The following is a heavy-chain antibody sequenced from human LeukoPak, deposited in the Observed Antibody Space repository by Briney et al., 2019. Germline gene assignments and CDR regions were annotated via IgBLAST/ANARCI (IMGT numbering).Heavy chain of an antibody. CDR3: ARVMVGATIDY. CDR1: GFTFDDYA. Sequence: PGGSLRLSCVASGFTFDDYAMNWVRQAPGKGLEWVSGIDNSGGSAAYVDSVRGRFSISRDNAKNSLYLQMNSLRDEDMAFYYCARVMVGATIDYWGQGTLVTVSS. J-gene: IGHJ4*02. CDR2: IDNSGGSA. V-gene: IGHV3-20*04. D-gene: IGHD1-26*01.